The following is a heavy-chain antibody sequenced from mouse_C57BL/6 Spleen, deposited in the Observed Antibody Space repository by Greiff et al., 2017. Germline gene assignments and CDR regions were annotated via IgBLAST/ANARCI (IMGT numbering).Heavy chain of an antibody. CDR2: IHPSDSDT. CDR1: GYTFPSSW. J-gene: IGHJ4*01. CDR3: AILIYDGYYEGYYYAMDY. D-gene: IGHD2-3*01. Sequence: VKLQQPGAELVKPGASVKVSCKASGYTFPSSWMHWVKQRPGPGLEWIGRIHPSDSDTNYNQNFKGKATLTVDKSSSTSYMHLSSLTSEYSAFYYCAILIYDGYYEGYYYAMDYWGQGTSVTVSS. V-gene: IGHV1-74*01.